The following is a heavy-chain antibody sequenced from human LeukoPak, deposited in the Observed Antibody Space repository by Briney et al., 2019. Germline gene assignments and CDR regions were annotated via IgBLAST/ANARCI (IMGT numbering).Heavy chain of an antibody. Sequence: PGGSLRLSCAASGFTFSSYAMSWVRQAPGRGLEGVSTISDSGGTTYYADSVKGRFTISRDNSENTLFLRMNSLRADDTAVYYCAKETGWYLKGFLDYWGQGTLLTVSS. CDR1: GFTFSSYA. J-gene: IGHJ4*02. CDR3: AKETGWYLKGFLDY. CDR2: ISDSGGTT. D-gene: IGHD6-19*01. V-gene: IGHV3-23*01.